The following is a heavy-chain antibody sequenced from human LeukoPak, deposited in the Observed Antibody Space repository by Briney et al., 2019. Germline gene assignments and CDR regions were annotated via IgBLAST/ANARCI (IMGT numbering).Heavy chain of an antibody. J-gene: IGHJ4*02. CDR2: IYYTGST. Sequence: PSETLSLTCTVSGGSISSYYWSWIRQPPGKGLEWIGYIYYTGSTKYNPSLKSRVTISVGTSKNQFSLKLSSVTAADTAVYYCARQGVAQQLIYYFDYWGQGTLVTVSS. CDR1: GGSISSYY. D-gene: IGHD6-13*01. CDR3: ARQGVAQQLIYYFDY. V-gene: IGHV4-59*08.